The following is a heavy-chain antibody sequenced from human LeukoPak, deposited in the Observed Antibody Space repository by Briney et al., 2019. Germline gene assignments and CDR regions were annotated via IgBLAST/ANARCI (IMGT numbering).Heavy chain of an antibody. CDR3: AREGIAVAGTDY. V-gene: IGHV1-46*01. Sequence: ASVKVSCKASGYTCTSYYMHWVRQAPGQGLEWMGIINPSGGSTSYAQKFQGRVTMTRDMSTSTVYMELSSLRSEDTAVYYCAREGIAVAGTDYWGQGTLVTVSS. J-gene: IGHJ4*02. CDR2: INPSGGST. CDR1: GYTCTSYY. D-gene: IGHD6-19*01.